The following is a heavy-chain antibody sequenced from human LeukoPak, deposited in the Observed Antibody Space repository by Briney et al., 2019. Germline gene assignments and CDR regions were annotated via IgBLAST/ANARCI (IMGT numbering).Heavy chain of an antibody. CDR2: INTNTGNP. CDR3: ARANLWFGELGWIDP. D-gene: IGHD3-10*01. Sequence: VASVKVSCKASGYTFTTYAINWVRQAPGQGLEWMGWINTNTGNPTYAQGFTGRFVFSLDTSVSTTYLQITSLKGVDTAVYYCARANLWFGELGWIDPWGQGTQVTVSS. V-gene: IGHV7-4-1*02. CDR1: GYTFTTYA. J-gene: IGHJ5*02.